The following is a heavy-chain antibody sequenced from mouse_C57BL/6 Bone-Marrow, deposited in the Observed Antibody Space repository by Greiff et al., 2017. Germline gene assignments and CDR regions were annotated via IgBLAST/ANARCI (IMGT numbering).Heavy chain of an antibody. CDR3: ARLESEYYFDY. V-gene: IGHV3-1*01. J-gene: IGHJ2*01. Sequence: VQLQQSGPGMVKPSQSLSLTCTVTGYSITSGYDWHWIRHFPGNKLEWMGYISYSGSTNYNPSLKSRISITHDTSKNHFFLKLNSVTTEDTATYYCARLESEYYFDYWGQGTTLTVSS. CDR1: GYSITSGYD. CDR2: ISYSGST.